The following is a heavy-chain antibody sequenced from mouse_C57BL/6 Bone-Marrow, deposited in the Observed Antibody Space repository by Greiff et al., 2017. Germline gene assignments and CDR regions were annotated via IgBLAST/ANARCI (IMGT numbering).Heavy chain of an antibody. Sequence: QVQLQQPGAELVKPGASVKLSCKASGYPFTSYWMHWVKQRPGQGLEWIGMIHPNSGSTNYNEKFKSKATLTVDKSSSTAYMQLSSLTSEDSAVYYCARDYYGYDGYFDYWGQGTTLTVSS. CDR1: GYPFTSYW. CDR2: IHPNSGST. V-gene: IGHV1-64*01. J-gene: IGHJ2*01. D-gene: IGHD2-2*01. CDR3: ARDYYGYDGYFDY.